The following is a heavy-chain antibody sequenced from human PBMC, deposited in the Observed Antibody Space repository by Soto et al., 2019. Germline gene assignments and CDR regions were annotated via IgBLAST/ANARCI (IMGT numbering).Heavy chain of an antibody. Sequence: PSETLSLTCTVSGGSMSDYYWTWIRQPPGKGLEWIGYVYQSGDTNYNPSLKSRVTMSMDASENQFSLTLTSVTAADTALYYCARVKSWAEFDYWGQGALVTVSS. CDR3: ARVKSWAEFDY. V-gene: IGHV4-59*01. CDR1: GGSMSDYY. D-gene: IGHD6-13*01. CDR2: VYQSGDT. J-gene: IGHJ4*02.